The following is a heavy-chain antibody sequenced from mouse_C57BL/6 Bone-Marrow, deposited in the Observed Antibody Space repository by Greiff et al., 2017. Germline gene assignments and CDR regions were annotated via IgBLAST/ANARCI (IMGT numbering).Heavy chain of an antibody. CDR1: GFNIKDDY. Sequence: VQLKQSGAELVRPGASVKLSCTASGFNIKDDYMHWVKQRPEQGLEWIGWIDPENGDTEYASKFQGKGTITADTSSITSYLQLSSLTSAATAFYYCTPSFSVGYWGQGTTLTVSS. V-gene: IGHV14-4*01. CDR2: IDPENGDT. CDR3: TPSFSVGY. J-gene: IGHJ2*01. D-gene: IGHD2-10*02.